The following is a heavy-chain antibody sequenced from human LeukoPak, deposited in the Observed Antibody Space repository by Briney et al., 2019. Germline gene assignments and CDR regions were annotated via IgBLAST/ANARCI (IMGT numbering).Heavy chain of an antibody. Sequence: SQTLSLTCTVSGGSISSGGYCWSWIRQPPGKGLEWIGYIYHTGSTYYNPSLKSRVTISVDRSKNQFSLKLNSVTAADTAVYFCARDEGFCSSSSCYTGGGLDYWGQGILVTVSS. CDR1: GGSISSGGYC. V-gene: IGHV4-30-2*01. D-gene: IGHD2-2*02. CDR3: ARDEGFCSSSSCYTGGGLDY. CDR2: IYHTGST. J-gene: IGHJ4*02.